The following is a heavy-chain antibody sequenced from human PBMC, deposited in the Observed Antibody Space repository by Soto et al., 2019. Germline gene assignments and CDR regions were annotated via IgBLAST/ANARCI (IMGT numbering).Heavy chain of an antibody. CDR2: ISAYNGNT. Sequence: QVQLVQSGAEVKKPGASVKVSCKASGYTFTSYGISWVRQAPGQGLEWMGWISAYNGNTNYAQKLQGRVTMTTDTSTSTAYVELRSLRSDDTAVYYCARIDWSSSRKRPQYYFDYWGQGALVTVSS. CDR1: GYTFTSYG. J-gene: IGHJ4*02. V-gene: IGHV1-18*04. D-gene: IGHD6-13*01. CDR3: ARIDWSSSRKRPQYYFDY.